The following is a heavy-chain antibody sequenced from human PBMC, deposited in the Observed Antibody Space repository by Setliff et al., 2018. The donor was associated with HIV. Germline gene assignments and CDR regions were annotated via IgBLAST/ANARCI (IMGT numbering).Heavy chain of an antibody. CDR3: ARGYCTNAVCSDAFDI. D-gene: IGHD2-8*01. Sequence: VASVKVSCKASGYTFTKYGVSWVRQAPGQGLEWMGWISAYNGNTNYPQKFQGRVTMTTDTSTSTAYMELRSLRSDDTAVYYCARGYCTNAVCSDAFDIWGQGTMVTVSS. CDR2: ISAYNGNT. J-gene: IGHJ3*02. CDR1: GYTFTKYG. V-gene: IGHV1-18*01.